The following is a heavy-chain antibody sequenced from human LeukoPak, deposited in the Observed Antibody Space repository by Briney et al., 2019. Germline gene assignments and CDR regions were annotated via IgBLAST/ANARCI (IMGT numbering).Heavy chain of an antibody. Sequence: SDTLSLTCAVYGGSFSGYYWSWIRQPPGKGLEWIGEVYHTGTTNYNPSLKSRVTISLGTSKNQFSLKLSSVNAADTAVYYCARGYGALGLWAFGIWGQGTVVTISS. CDR1: GGSFSGYY. D-gene: IGHD4-17*01. CDR3: ARGYGALGLWAFGI. CDR2: VYHTGTT. J-gene: IGHJ3*02. V-gene: IGHV4-34*01.